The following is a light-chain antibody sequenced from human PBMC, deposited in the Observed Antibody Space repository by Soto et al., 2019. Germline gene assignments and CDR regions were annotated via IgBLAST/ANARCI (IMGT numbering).Light chain of an antibody. CDR2: GVS. V-gene: IGKV3-15*01. CDR3: QQYNNWPPAT. J-gene: IGKJ1*01. CDR1: QTIVNN. Sequence: EIVMTQSPATLSVSPGERATLSCRASQTIVNNLAWYQQKPGQAPRLLMYGVSTRATGVPARFSGSGSGTEFTLTISSLQSEDFAVYYCQQYNNWPPATVGQGTKVELK.